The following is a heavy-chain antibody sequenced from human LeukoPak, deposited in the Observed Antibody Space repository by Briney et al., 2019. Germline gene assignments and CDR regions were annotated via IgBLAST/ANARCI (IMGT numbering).Heavy chain of an antibody. V-gene: IGHV3-23*01. CDR3: AKAGDYSYFDY. J-gene: IGHJ4*02. Sequence: GGSLRLSCAASGXTFTYYAMNWVRQAPGKGREWVSAISGSDGSTYYAASVKGRFTISRDNSKNTLYLQMNSLRAEDTAVYYCAKAGDYSYFDYWGQGTLVTVSS. CDR1: GXTFTYYA. CDR2: ISGSDGST. D-gene: IGHD4-11*01.